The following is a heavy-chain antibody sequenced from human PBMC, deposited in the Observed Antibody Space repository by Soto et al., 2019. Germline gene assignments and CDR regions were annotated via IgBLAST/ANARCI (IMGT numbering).Heavy chain of an antibody. CDR1: GGSISSGDYW. V-gene: IGHV4-39*01. CDR2: VYYDGTT. D-gene: IGHD1-26*01. CDR3: ARQVGGDKWYFDV. J-gene: IGHJ2*01. Sequence: QLQLQESGPGLVKPSETLSLTCTVSGGSISSGDYWWAWIRQLPGKELEWIGIGSVYYDGTTHSNPFLKSRGIISIATSNNQFSLKLNSLTAADTALYDCARQVGGDKWYFDVWGRGTLVTVSS.